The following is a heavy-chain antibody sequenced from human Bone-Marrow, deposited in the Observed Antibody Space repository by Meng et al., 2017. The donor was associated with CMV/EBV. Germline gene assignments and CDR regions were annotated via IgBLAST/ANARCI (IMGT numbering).Heavy chain of an antibody. Sequence: GGSLRLSCAASGFTFSDYYMSWIRQAPGKGLEWVSYISSSGSTIYYADSVKGRFTISRDNAKNSLYLQMNSLRAEDTAVYYCAAGRYYYDSSGPDAFVIWGQGTMVTVSS. V-gene: IGHV3-11*04. D-gene: IGHD3-22*01. CDR2: ISSSGSTI. CDR3: AAGRYYYDSSGPDAFVI. CDR1: GFTFSDYY. J-gene: IGHJ3*02.